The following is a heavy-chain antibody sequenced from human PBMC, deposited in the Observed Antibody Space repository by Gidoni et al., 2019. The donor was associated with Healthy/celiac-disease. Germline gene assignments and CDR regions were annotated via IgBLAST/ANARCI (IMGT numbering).Heavy chain of an antibody. CDR1: GGSFSGYY. J-gene: IGHJ4*02. CDR2: INHSGST. V-gene: IGHV4-34*01. Sequence: QVQLQQWGAGLLKPSETLSLTCAVYGGSFSGYYWSWIRQPPGKGLEWIGEINHSGSTNYNPSLKSRVTISVDTSKNQFSLKLSSVTAADTAVYYCARGLRPDDFWSGYIDWGQGTLVTVSS. D-gene: IGHD3-3*01. CDR3: ARGLRPDDFWSGYID.